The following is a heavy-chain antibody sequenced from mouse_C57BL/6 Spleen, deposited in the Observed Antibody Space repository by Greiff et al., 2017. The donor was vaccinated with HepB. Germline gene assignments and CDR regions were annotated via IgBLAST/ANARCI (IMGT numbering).Heavy chain of an antibody. CDR2: ISDGGSYT. Sequence: DVHLVESGGGLVKPGGSLKLSCAASGFTFSSYAMSWVRQTPEKRLEWVATISDGGSYTYYPDNVKGRFTISRDNAKNNLYLQMSHLKSEDTAMYYCAREDSNYLSWFAYWGQGTLVTVSA. CDR3: AREDSNYLSWFAY. V-gene: IGHV5-4*01. J-gene: IGHJ3*01. CDR1: GFTFSSYA. D-gene: IGHD2-5*01.